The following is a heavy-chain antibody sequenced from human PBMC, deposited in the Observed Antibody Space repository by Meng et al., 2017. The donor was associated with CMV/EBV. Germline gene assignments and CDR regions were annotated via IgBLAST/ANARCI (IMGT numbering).Heavy chain of an antibody. D-gene: IGHD2-2*01. J-gene: IGHJ2*01. V-gene: IGHV3-11*05. CDR2: ISSSSSYT. CDR3: ARVSVVPAAMSDWYFDL. CDR1: GFTFSDYY. Sequence: VEHGGGLVKPGGSLRLSCAASGFTFSDYYMSWIRQAPGKGLEWVSYISSSSSYTNYADSVKGRFTISRDNAKNSLYLQMNSLRAEDTAVYYCARVSVVPAAMSDWYFDLWGRGTLVTVSS.